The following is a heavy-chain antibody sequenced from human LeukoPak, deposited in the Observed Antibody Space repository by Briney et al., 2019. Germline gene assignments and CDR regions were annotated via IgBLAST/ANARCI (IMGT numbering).Heavy chain of an antibody. Sequence: ASVKVSCKASGYTFTSYDINWVRQATGQGLEWMGWMNPNSGNTGYAQKFQGRVTMTTDTSTSTAYMELRSLRSDDTAVYYCARDLLLWFGDLGYFDYWGQGTLVTVSS. CDR3: ARDLLLWFGDLGYFDY. J-gene: IGHJ4*02. V-gene: IGHV1-8*01. CDR1: GYTFTSYD. CDR2: MNPNSGNT. D-gene: IGHD3-10*01.